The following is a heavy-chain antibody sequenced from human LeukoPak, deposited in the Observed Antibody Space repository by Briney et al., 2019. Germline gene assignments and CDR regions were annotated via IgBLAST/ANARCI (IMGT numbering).Heavy chain of an antibody. CDR1: GSSISSYH. Sequence: SGTLSLTCTVSGSSISSYHWSWIRQPPGKGLEWIGYIYYSGSTNYNPSLKSRVTISVDTSKNQFSLNLSSVTAADTAVYYCAREIPGGRLDYWGQGTLVTVSS. CDR3: AREIPGGRLDY. CDR2: IYYSGST. V-gene: IGHV4-59*01. D-gene: IGHD1-14*01. J-gene: IGHJ4*02.